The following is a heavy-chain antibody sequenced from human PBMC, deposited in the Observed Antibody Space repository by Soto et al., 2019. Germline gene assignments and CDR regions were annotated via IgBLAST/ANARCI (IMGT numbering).Heavy chain of an antibody. J-gene: IGHJ4*02. CDR2: TSASGYSA. V-gene: IGHV3-23*01. D-gene: IGHD5-18*01. CDR1: GLAFSNYA. CDR3: AKGEQLWEPCDH. Sequence: GGSLRLSCAASGLAFSNYAISWVRQAPGKGLEWVSTTSASGYSAYYGGAVKGRFTTSRDNSKSTLYLQMNRLRADDTAVYYCAKGEQLWEPCDHWGQGTQVTVSS.